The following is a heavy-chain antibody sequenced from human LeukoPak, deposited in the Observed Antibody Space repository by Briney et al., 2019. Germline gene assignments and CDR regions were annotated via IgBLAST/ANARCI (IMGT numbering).Heavy chain of an antibody. D-gene: IGHD2-2*03. J-gene: IGHJ4*02. CDR1: GGSISSGGYY. CDR3: ARHQVYGYCSSTSCFYFDY. Sequence: SETLSLTCTVSGGSISSGGYYWSWIRQHPGKGLEWIGYIYYSGSTYYNPSLKSRVTISVDTSKNQFSLKLSSVTAADTAVYYCARHQVYGYCSSTSCFYFDYWGQGTLVTVSS. CDR2: IYYSGST. V-gene: IGHV4-31*03.